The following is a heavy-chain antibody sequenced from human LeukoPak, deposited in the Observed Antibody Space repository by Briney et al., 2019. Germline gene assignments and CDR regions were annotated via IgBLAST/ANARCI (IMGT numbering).Heavy chain of an antibody. CDR1: GYTFTSYG. V-gene: IGHV1-18*01. CDR3: ASKSVGATHDALDI. J-gene: IGHJ3*02. Sequence: ASVKVSCKASGYTFTSYGISWVRQAPGQGLEWMGWISAYNSNTNYAQKFQGRVTMTTDTSTNTAYMDLRSLTSDDTAVYYCASKSVGATHDALDIWGQGTMVIVSS. D-gene: IGHD1-26*01. CDR2: ISAYNSNT.